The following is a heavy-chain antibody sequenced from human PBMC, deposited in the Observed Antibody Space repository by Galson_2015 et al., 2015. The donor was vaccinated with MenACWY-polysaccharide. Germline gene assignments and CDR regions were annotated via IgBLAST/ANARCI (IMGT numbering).Heavy chain of an antibody. J-gene: IGHJ4*02. Sequence: SLRLSCEASGFTFSSYAMSWVRQAPGQGLEWVSAISVTGGGTYYADSVKGRFTISRDNSKNTMYLQMNSLRVEDTAVYYCAKRSVVTTGTDFDYWGQGTLVTVSS. CDR3: AKRSVVTTGTDFDY. CDR2: ISVTGGGT. D-gene: IGHD1-1*01. V-gene: IGHV3-23*01. CDR1: GFTFSSYA.